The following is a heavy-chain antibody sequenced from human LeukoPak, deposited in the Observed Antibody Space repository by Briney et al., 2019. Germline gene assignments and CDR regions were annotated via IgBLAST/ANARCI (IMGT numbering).Heavy chain of an antibody. J-gene: IGHJ3*02. CDR2: IYSGGST. CDR3: ASEEYSSTDAFDI. V-gene: IGHV3-53*01. D-gene: IGHD6-6*01. CDR1: GFTVSSNY. Sequence: GGSLRLSCAASGFTVSSNYMSWVRQAPGKGLEWVSVIYSGGSTYYADSAKGRFTISRDNSKNTLYLQMNSLRAEDTAVYYCASEEYSSTDAFDIWGQGTMVTVSS.